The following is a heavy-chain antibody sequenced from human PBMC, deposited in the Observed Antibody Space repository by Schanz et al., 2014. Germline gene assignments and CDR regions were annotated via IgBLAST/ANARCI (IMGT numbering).Heavy chain of an antibody. D-gene: IGHD2-2*01. V-gene: IGHV4-59*01. CDR1: GGSIRTYY. J-gene: IGHJ4*02. Sequence: QLQLQESGSGLVKPSQTLSLTCAVSGGSIRTYYWSWIRQPPGKGLEWIGYIYYSGSTTYNPSLKSRVTISVDTSKKQFSLNLSSVTAADTAVYYCARGRVVPAAPEFDYWGQGILVTVSS. CDR3: ARGRVVPAAPEFDY. CDR2: IYYSGST.